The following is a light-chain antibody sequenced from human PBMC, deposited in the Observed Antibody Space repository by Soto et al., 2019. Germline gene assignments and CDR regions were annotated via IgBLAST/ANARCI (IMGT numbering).Light chain of an antibody. Sequence: QSALTQPPSASGSPGQSVTISCTGTSSDVGGYNYVAWYQQHPGKAPKLMIYEVSKRPSGVPDRFSGSKSGSTASLTVSGFQAEDEADYYCGSYGGSNIWVFGGGTKLTVL. CDR2: EVS. V-gene: IGLV2-8*01. CDR1: SSDVGGYNY. J-gene: IGLJ3*02. CDR3: GSYGGSNIWV.